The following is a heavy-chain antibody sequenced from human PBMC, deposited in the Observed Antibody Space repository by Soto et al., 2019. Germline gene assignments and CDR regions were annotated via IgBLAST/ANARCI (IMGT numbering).Heavy chain of an antibody. V-gene: IGHV1-18*01. J-gene: IGHJ6*02. CDR3: ARDLTIFGVERRYGMDV. CDR2: ISAYNGNT. Sequence: QVQLVQSGAEVKKPGASVTVSCKASGYTFTSYGISWVRQAPGQGLEWMGWISAYNGNTNYAQKLQGRVTMTTDTSTSTAYMELRSLRSDDTAVYYCARDLTIFGVERRYGMDVWGQGTTVTVSS. CDR1: GYTFTSYG. D-gene: IGHD3-3*01.